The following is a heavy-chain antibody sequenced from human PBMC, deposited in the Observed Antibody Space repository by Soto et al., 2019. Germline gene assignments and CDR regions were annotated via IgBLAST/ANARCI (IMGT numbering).Heavy chain of an antibody. CDR1: GFTVSRSY. CDR3: ARDGGNSVGGGTHLYYYMDV. J-gene: IGHJ6*03. V-gene: IGHV3-66*01. D-gene: IGHD2-15*01. Sequence: EVQLVESGGGLVQPGGSLRLACAASGFTVSRSYMVWARQAPGKGREWGSVLYSGGSTNYADSVKGRFTISRHNSKNSLYLQLGSLRAEDTAVYYCARDGGNSVGGGTHLYYYMDVWGTGTTVTVSS. CDR2: LYSGGST.